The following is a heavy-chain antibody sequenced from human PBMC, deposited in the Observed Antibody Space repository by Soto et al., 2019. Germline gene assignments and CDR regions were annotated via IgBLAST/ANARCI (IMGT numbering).Heavy chain of an antibody. CDR2: MSSDASNK. V-gene: IGHV3-30*18. J-gene: IGHJ6*02. Sequence: LXLYCASSVLNFGACVMHWVRQAPGKGLQWVAVMSSDASNKYYADSVKGRFTISRDNSQNTLYLQMSSLRPEDTAVYYFAKGSRSVYYYYYGMDVWGHGTTVTVS. D-gene: IGHD6-6*01. CDR1: VLNFGACV. CDR3: AKGSRSVYYYYYGMDV.